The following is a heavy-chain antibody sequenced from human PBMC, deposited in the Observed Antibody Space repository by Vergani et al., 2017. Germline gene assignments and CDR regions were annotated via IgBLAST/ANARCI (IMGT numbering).Heavy chain of an antibody. D-gene: IGHD6-19*01. J-gene: IGHJ5*02. CDR1: GGSISSYY. Sequence: QVQLQESGPGLVKPSETLSLTCTVSGGSISSYYWSWIRQPPGKGLEWIGYINYSGSTNYNPSLKSRVTISVDTSKNQFSLKLSPVTAADTAVYYCASAEESGWYFRSRWFDPWGQGTLVTVSS. V-gene: IGHV4-59*01. CDR2: INYSGST. CDR3: ASAEESGWYFRSRWFDP.